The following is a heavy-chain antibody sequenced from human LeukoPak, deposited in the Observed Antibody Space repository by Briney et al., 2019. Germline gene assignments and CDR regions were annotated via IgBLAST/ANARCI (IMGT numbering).Heavy chain of an antibody. CDR2: IYSGGST. V-gene: IGHV3-53*01. CDR1: GFTVRSNS. D-gene: IGHD2-2*01. Sequence: GGSLRLSCAASGFTVRSNSMSWVRQAPGKGLEWVSVIYSGGSTYYADAVNGRFTISRDSTKNTLYLQMNSLRAEDTAVYYCASAREYCISTNCYEYFEHWGQGTLVTVSS. J-gene: IGHJ1*01. CDR3: ASAREYCISTNCYEYFEH.